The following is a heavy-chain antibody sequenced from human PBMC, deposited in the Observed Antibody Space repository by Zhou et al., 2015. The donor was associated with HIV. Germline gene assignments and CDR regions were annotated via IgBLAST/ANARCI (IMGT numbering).Heavy chain of an antibody. CDR1: GVTFTNYA. Sequence: QVQLVQSGAEVKGPGSSVKVSCQASGVTFTNYAISWVRQAPGQGLEWMGGITPTFGGADYAQKLHGRVTITADESTRTAYMELSSLRSDDTAVYYCARGKLLWFGGSGHYVMDVWGQGTTVTVSS. CDR3: ARGKLLWFGGSGHYVMDV. J-gene: IGHJ6*01. CDR2: ITPTFGGA. D-gene: IGHD3-10*01. V-gene: IGHV1-69*01.